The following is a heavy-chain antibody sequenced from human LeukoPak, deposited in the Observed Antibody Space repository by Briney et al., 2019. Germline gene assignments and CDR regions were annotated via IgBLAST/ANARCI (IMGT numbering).Heavy chain of an antibody. J-gene: IGHJ3*02. V-gene: IGHV4-39*01. CDR1: GGSFSSSSYC. CDR2: IYYSGST. Sequence: SETLSLTCTVSGGSFSSSSYCWGWIRQPPGKGLEWIGSIYYSGSTYYNSSLKSRVTISVDTSKNQFSLKLSSVTAADTAVYYCASLAYCAGDCYSPGRAFDIWGQGTMVTVSS. D-gene: IGHD2-21*02. CDR3: ASLAYCAGDCYSPGRAFDI.